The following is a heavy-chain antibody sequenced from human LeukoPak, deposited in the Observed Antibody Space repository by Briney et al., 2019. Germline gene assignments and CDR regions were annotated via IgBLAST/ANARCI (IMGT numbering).Heavy chain of an antibody. CDR3: AGENYYDSSGFDY. CDR2: INHSGST. J-gene: IGHJ4*02. D-gene: IGHD3-22*01. Sequence: SETLSLTCAVYGGSFSGYYWSWIRQPPGKGLEWIGEINHSGSTNYNPSLKSRVTISVDTSKIQFSLKLTSVTAADTAVYYCAGENYYDSSGFDYWGQGTRVTVSS. V-gene: IGHV4-34*01. CDR1: GGSFSGYY.